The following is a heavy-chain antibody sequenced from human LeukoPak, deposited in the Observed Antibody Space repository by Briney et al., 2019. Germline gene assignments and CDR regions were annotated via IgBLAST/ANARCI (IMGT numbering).Heavy chain of an antibody. Sequence: GSLRLSCTASGFTFSTFGMTWVRHTPGKGLEWIGYIYYTGSTNYNPSLTSRVNISVDTSKNQFSLNLTSVTAADTAVYYCARWGSIAVARFDYWGQGTLVTVSS. J-gene: IGHJ4*02. D-gene: IGHD6-6*01. CDR1: GFTFSTFG. CDR2: IYYTGST. V-gene: IGHV4-59*01. CDR3: ARWGSIAVARFDY.